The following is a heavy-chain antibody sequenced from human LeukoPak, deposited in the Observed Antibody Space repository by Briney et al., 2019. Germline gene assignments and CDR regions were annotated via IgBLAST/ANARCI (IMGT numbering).Heavy chain of an antibody. V-gene: IGHV1-24*01. CDR1: GCTLTELS. CDR3: FGSGSYYVDAFDI. Sequence: GASVKVSCKVSGCTLTELSMHWVRQAPGKGLEWMGGFDPEDGETIYAQKFQGRVTMTEDTSTDTAYMELSSLRSEDTAVYYCFGSGSYYVDAFDIWGQGTMVTVSS. CDR2: FDPEDGET. D-gene: IGHD3-10*01. J-gene: IGHJ3*02.